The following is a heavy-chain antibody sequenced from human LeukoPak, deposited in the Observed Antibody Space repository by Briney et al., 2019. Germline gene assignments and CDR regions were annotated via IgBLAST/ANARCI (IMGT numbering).Heavy chain of an antibody. CDR3: ASHRRSHGSEY. CDR1: GGSFEHYF. V-gene: IGHV4-59*01. J-gene: IGHJ4*02. D-gene: IGHD3-10*01. CDR2: VYYSGST. Sequence: PSETLSLTCTVPGGSFEHYFWSWIRQPPGKGLGWIGYVYYSGSTDYSPSLKSRLTISADTSKNQFSLKLSSVTAADTAVYYCASHRRSHGSEYWGQGTLVTVSS.